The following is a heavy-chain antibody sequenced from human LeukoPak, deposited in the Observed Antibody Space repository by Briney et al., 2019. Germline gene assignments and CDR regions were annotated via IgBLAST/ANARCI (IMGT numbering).Heavy chain of an antibody. V-gene: IGHV4-39*01. Sequence: SETLSLTCTVSGCTISSSTYYWVWMPQAPGKELEWIVSIYYSGTTYSNPFLNSRTTISVDSSNNQSLLNLSLVTDAATAVYYSVRHYEGSTLLFNWFVLWGQGTLVTVSS. D-gene: IGHD3-16*01. CDR3: VRHYEGSTLLFNWFVL. J-gene: IGHJ5*02. CDR2: IYYSGTT. CDR1: GCTISSSTYY.